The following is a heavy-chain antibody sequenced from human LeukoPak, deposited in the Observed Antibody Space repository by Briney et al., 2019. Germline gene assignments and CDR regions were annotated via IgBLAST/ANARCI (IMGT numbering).Heavy chain of an antibody. V-gene: IGHV1-69*01. D-gene: IGHD6-13*01. J-gene: IGHJ1*01. CDR2: VIPIFGTA. Sequence: PVKGSFKASGGTFSSPAISWGRQAPGQRGVWMGGVIPIFGTANYAQKFQGRVTITADESTSTAYMELSSLRSEDTAVYYCARTGIAAAGSGEYFQHWGQGTLVTVSS. CDR3: ARTGIAAAGSGEYFQH. CDR1: GGTFSSPA.